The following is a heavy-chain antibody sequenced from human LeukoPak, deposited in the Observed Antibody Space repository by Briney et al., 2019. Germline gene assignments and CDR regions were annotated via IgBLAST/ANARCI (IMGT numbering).Heavy chain of an antibody. CDR1: GYSFTSYW. CDR2: IYPGDSDT. CDR3: ARQRTVTTYYYGMDV. Sequence: GEFLKISCKGSGYSFTSYWIGWVRQMPGKGLEWMGIIYPGDSDTRYSPSFQGQVTISADKSISTAYLQWSSLKASDTAMYYCARQRTVTTYYYGMDVWGQGTTVTVSS. J-gene: IGHJ6*02. V-gene: IGHV5-51*01. D-gene: IGHD4-17*01.